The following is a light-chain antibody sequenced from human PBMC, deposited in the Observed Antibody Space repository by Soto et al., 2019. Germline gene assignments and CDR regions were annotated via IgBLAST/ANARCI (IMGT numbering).Light chain of an antibody. Sequence: IVMTQSHCTLSLSPGERSTLSCISSQSVSSRLAWYQQKPGQAPRLLISGASSRATGIPDRFSGSGSGTDFTLTISRLEPEDFALYYCQHYVERSPITFGQGTRLEI. V-gene: IGKV3-20*01. CDR1: QSVSSR. J-gene: IGKJ5*01. CDR2: GAS. CDR3: QHYVERSPIT.